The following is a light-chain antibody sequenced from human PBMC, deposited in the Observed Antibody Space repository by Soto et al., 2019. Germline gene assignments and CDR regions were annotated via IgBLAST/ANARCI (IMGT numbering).Light chain of an antibody. V-gene: IGLV2-14*03. J-gene: IGLJ2*01. CDR1: SDDIGGYQY. CDR2: DVS. Sequence: QSALTQPASVSGSPGQSITISCTGTSDDIGGYQYVSWYQQVPGKAPRLIIYDVSDRPSGISDRFSGSKSGNTASLTISGLQPEDEADYYCSSYRGDVTAIFGGGTKLTVL. CDR3: SSYRGDVTAI.